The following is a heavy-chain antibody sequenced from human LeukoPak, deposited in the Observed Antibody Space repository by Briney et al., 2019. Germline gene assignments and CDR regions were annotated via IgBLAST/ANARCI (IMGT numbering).Heavy chain of an antibody. CDR2: ISSSGGAI. J-gene: IGHJ4*02. V-gene: IGHV3-11*04. CDR1: GFTFSDYY. CDR3: ARSEMSTITFPDY. D-gene: IGHD5-24*01. Sequence: PGGSLRLSCTASGFTFSDYYMTWIRQAPGKGLEWVSYISSSGGAIYNADSVKGRFTISRDNAKNSLYLQMNSLRADDTAVYYCARSEMSTITFPDYWGQGTPVTVSS.